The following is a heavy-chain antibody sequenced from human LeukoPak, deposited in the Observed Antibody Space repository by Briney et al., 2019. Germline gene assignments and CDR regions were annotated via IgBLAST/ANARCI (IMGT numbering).Heavy chain of an antibody. Sequence: SVKVSCKASGGTFSSYAISWVRQAPGRGLEWMGGIIPIFGTANYAQKFQGRVTITTDESTSTAYMELSSLRSEDTAVYYCARVWGYYYDSSGFPLGYWGQGTLVTVSS. CDR2: IIPIFGTA. V-gene: IGHV1-69*05. CDR1: GGTFSSYA. D-gene: IGHD3-22*01. CDR3: ARVWGYYYDSSGFPLGY. J-gene: IGHJ4*02.